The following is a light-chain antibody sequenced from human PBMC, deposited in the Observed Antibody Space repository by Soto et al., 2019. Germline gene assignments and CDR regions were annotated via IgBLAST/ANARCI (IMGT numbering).Light chain of an antibody. V-gene: IGKV3-11*01. J-gene: IGKJ3*01. CDR1: QSVSSY. Sequence: EIVLTQSPATLSLSPGERATLSCRASQSVSSYLAWYQQKPGQAPRLLIYDASNRATGIPARFSGSGSGTDFTLTISSLEPEDIAVYYCQKRLPSLTFGPGTKVDIK. CDR2: DAS. CDR3: QKRLPSLT.